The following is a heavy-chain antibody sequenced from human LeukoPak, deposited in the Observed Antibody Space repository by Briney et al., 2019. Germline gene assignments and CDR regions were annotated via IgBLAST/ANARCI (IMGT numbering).Heavy chain of an antibody. D-gene: IGHD4-17*01. J-gene: IGHJ3*02. CDR1: GGSISSSSYY. V-gene: IGHV4-39*07. Sequence: SETLSLTCTVSGGSISSSSYYWGWIRQPPGKGLEWIGEINHSGSTNYNPSLKSRVTISVDTSKNQFSLKLSSVTAADTAVYYCASSGDYGDFDAFDIWGQGTMVTVSS. CDR2: INHSGST. CDR3: ASSGDYGDFDAFDI.